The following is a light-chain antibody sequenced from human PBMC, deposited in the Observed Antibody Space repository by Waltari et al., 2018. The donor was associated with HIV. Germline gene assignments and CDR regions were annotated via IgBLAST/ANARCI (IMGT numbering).Light chain of an antibody. CDR3: QQYENWPPIT. V-gene: IGKV3-15*01. CDR1: QSVNYN. CDR2: GAS. J-gene: IGKJ5*01. Sequence: IVMTQSPPTLSVYPGERVTLSCRASQSVNYNLAWYQQKPGQAPRLLIYGASGRAAGIPARFSGSGSGTEFTLTISSLQSEDFAVYYCQQYENWPPITFGQGTRLEIK.